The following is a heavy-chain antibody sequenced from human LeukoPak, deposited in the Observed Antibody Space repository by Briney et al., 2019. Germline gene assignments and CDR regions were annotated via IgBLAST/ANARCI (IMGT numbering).Heavy chain of an antibody. CDR1: GFAFSTYA. CDR2: ISGTGVST. D-gene: IGHD6-13*01. V-gene: IGHV3-23*01. CDR3: ASSIQIAATGSFDY. J-gene: IGHJ4*02. Sequence: GGSLRLSCAASGFAFSTYAMSWVRQAPGKGLEWVSTISGTGVSTYYADSVKGRFTISRDNSKNTLYLQMNSLRAEDTAVYYCASSIQIAATGSFDYWGQGTLVTVSS.